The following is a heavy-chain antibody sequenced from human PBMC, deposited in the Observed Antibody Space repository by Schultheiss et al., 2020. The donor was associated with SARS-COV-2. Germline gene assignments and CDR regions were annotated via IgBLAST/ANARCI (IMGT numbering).Heavy chain of an antibody. D-gene: IGHD6-13*01. CDR3: ARHPGYSSSWYDFQH. V-gene: IGHV4-59*08. CDR2: IYYSGST. J-gene: IGHJ1*01. CDR1: GGSISSYY. Sequence: SETLSLTCTVSGGSISSYYWSWIRQPPGKGLEWIGYIYYSGSTNYNPSLKSRVTISVDTSKNQFSLKLSSVTAADTAVYYCARHPGYSSSWYDFQHWGQGTLVTVSS.